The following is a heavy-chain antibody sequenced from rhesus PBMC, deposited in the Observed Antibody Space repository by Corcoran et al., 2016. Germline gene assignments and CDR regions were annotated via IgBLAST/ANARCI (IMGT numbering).Heavy chain of an antibody. CDR3: ARKDTVTDPFED. Sequence: QVQLQESGPGLVKPSETLSITCAVSGYFICGYYWTWIRQAPGKGLEWIGYITSSGNTNYNPSLKSRVTISRDTSKNQFSLKLNSVTAADTAVYYCARKDTVTDPFEDWGQGVLVTVSS. D-gene: IGHD5-12*01. J-gene: IGHJ4*01. CDR1: GYFICGYY. CDR2: ITSSGNT. V-gene: IGHV4-122*02.